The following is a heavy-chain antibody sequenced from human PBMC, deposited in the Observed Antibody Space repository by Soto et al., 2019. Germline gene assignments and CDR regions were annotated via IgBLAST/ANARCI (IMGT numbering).Heavy chain of an antibody. CDR1: GYSFTSYW. D-gene: IGHD2-2*01. Sequence: GESLKISCKGSGYSFTSYWIGWVRQMPGKGLEWMGIIYPGDSDTRYSPSFQGQVTISADKSISTAYLQWSSLKASDTAMYYCARQALYCSSTSCNNWFDPWGQGTLVTVSS. V-gene: IGHV5-51*01. J-gene: IGHJ5*02. CDR2: IYPGDSDT. CDR3: ARQALYCSSTSCNNWFDP.